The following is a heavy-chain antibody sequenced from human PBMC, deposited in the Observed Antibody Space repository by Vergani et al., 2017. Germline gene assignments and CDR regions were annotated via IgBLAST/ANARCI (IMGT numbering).Heavy chain of an antibody. Sequence: QVQLVESGGGVVQPGRSLRLSCAASVFTFNQYGMQCVRQAPGKGLEWVAVTWYDGNNKQYADSVKGRFTISRDNSKSTMYLQMNSLRDEDTGVYYCARDLRLLYNRFDPWGQGTLVTVSS. CDR1: VFTFNQYG. CDR3: ARDLRLLYNRFDP. D-gene: IGHD1-14*01. J-gene: IGHJ5*02. CDR2: TWYDGNNK. V-gene: IGHV3-33*01.